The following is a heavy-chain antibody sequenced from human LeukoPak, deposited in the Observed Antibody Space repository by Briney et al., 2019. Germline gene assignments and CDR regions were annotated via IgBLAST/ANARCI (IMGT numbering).Heavy chain of an antibody. CDR2: IYHSGST. Sequence: SETLSLTCPVSGGSISSSNWWSWVRQPPGKGLEWIGEIYHSGSTNYNPSLKSRVTISVDKSKNQFSLKLSSVTAADTAVYYCARDMSDGSGNNWFDPWGQGTLVTVSS. CDR1: GGSISSSNW. CDR3: ARDMSDGSGNNWFDP. V-gene: IGHV4-4*02. D-gene: IGHD3-10*01. J-gene: IGHJ5*02.